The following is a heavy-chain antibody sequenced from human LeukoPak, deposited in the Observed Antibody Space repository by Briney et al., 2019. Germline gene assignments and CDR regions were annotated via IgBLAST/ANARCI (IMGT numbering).Heavy chain of an antibody. J-gene: IGHJ6*02. V-gene: IGHV4-59*01. CDR1: GGSISRYY. D-gene: IGHD1-7*01. CDR3: ASASGTTRDYYYYGMDV. Sequence: SETLSLTCTVSGGSISRYYWSWIRRPPGKGLEWIGYIDDSGNTNYNPSLKSQVTISVDKSKNQFSLKLSFVTAADTAMYYCASASGTTRDYYYYGMDVWGQGTTVTVSS. CDR2: IDDSGNT.